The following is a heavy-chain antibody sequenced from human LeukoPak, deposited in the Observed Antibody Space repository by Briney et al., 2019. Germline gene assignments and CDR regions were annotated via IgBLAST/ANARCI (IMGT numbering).Heavy chain of an antibody. D-gene: IGHD1-1*01. CDR1: GFTFSSYD. CDR3: ARKLTGTTYFDR. J-gene: IGHJ4*02. Sequence: GGSLRLSCAASGFTFSSYDMNWVRQAPGKGLEWVSYISHTGASIYYADSVKGRFTISRDSARNTAYLQMNSLRAEDTAVYYCARKLTGTTYFDRWGQGTLVTVSS. CDR2: ISHTGASI. V-gene: IGHV3-48*03.